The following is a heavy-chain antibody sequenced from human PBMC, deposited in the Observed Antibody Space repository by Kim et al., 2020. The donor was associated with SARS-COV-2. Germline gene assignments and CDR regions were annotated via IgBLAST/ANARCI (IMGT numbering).Heavy chain of an antibody. J-gene: IGHJ4*02. CDR2: GGTT. D-gene: IGHD3-10*01. V-gene: IGHV3-15*01. Sequence: GGTTDYAAPVEGRFTISREDSKNTLYLQTNSLKTEDTAVYYCTTDGRGYWVQGTLVTVSS. CDR3: TTDGRGY.